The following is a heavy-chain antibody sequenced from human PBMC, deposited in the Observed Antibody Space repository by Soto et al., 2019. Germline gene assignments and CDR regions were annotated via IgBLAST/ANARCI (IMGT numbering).Heavy chain of an antibody. J-gene: IGHJ4*02. CDR1: GFTVSNNY. V-gene: IGHV3-66*01. CDR3: ARGGSGSQTVGY. D-gene: IGHD1-26*01. CDR2: IYSRGGT. Sequence: EVQVVESGGGLVQPGGSLRLSCAASGFTVSNNYMTWVRQAPGKGLEWVSLIYSRGGTDYADSVKGRFTISRDNSKNMVYLQMNSLRVEDTGVCYCARGGSGSQTVGYWGQGARVTVSS.